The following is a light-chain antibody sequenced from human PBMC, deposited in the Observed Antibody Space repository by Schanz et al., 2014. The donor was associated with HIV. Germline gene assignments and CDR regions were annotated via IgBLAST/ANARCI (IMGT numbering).Light chain of an antibody. J-gene: IGLJ3*02. V-gene: IGLV2-14*03. Sequence: QSVLTQPASVSGSPGQSITISCSGTSSDIGGSDYVSWYQQHPGRAPKVLIYDVRDRPSGVSNRFSGSKSGNTASLTISGLQAEDEAEYYCQSYDRSLSGWVFRGGTKLTVL. CDR3: QSYDRSLSGWV. CDR1: SSDIGGSDY. CDR2: DVR.